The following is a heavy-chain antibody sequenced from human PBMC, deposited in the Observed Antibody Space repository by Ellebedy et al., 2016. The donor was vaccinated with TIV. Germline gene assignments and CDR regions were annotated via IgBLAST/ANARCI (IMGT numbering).Heavy chain of an antibody. CDR3: STLSDTGY. Sequence: PGGSLRLSCVASGFSFSNYAMAWVRQGPGKGLEWISYIPYNTDPIHYADFVKGRFTISRDNAKNTLYLQMNSLKAEDTAMYYCSTLSDTGYWGHGTLVTVSS. CDR1: GFSFSNYA. J-gene: IGHJ4*01. CDR2: IPYNTDPI. D-gene: IGHD1-1*01. V-gene: IGHV3-48*04.